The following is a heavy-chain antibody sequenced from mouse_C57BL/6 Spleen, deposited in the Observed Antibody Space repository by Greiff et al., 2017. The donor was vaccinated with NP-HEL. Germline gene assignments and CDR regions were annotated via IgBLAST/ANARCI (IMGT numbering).Heavy chain of an antibody. J-gene: IGHJ1*03. CDR1: GYTFTSYW. CDR2: IHPNSGST. D-gene: IGHD1-1*01. V-gene: IGHV1-64*01. Sequence: VQLQQPGAELVKPGASVKLSCKASGYTFTSYWMHWVKQRPGQGLEWIGMIHPNSGSTNYNEKFKSKATLTVDKSSSTAYMQLSSLTSEDSAVYYCARGEKLLRWDWYFDVWGTGTTVTVSS. CDR3: ARGEKLLRWDWYFDV.